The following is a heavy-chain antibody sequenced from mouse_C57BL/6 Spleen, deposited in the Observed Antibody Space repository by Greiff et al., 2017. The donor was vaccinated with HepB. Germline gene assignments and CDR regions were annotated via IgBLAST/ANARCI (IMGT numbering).Heavy chain of an antibody. CDR3: ARGDYGSSYGWYFDV. Sequence: QVQLQQSGPELVKPGASVKISCKASGYGFSSSWMNWVKQRPGKGLEWIGRIYPGDGDTNYNGKFKGKATLTADKSSSTAYMQLSSLTSEDSAVYFCARGDYGSSYGWYFDVWGTGTTVTVSS. D-gene: IGHD1-1*01. CDR2: IYPGDGDT. CDR1: GYGFSSSW. V-gene: IGHV1-82*01. J-gene: IGHJ1*03.